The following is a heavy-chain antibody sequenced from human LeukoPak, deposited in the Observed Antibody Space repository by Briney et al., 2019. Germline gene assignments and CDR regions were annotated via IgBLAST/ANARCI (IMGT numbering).Heavy chain of an antibody. J-gene: IGHJ4*02. CDR2: INIDGSST. Sequence: PGGSLRLSCAASGFTVSSNYVSWVRQAPGKGLMWVSRINIDGSSTNYADSVKGRFTISRDNAKNTLYLQMNSLRAEDTAVYYCARDFMYNTLCTGCWGQGTLVTVSS. CDR1: GFTVSSNY. V-gene: IGHV3-74*01. CDR3: ARDFMYNTLCTGC. D-gene: IGHD1-14*01.